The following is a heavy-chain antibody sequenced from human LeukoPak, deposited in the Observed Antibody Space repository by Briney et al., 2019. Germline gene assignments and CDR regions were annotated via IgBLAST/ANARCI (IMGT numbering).Heavy chain of an antibody. V-gene: IGHV3-30*18. J-gene: IGHJ4*02. CDR3: AKVIREVDMSHDY. CDR1: GFTFSTYG. Sequence: GGSLRLSCAASGFTFSTYGLHWVRQAPGKGLEWVAVISNDGSNKYYADSVKGRFTISRDNSKNTLYLQMNSLRARDTAVYYCAKVIREVDMSHDYWGQGALVTVSS. CDR2: ISNDGSNK. D-gene: IGHD5-24*01.